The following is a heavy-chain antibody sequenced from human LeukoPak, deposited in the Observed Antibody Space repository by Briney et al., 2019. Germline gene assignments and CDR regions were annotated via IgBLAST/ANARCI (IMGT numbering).Heavy chain of an antibody. J-gene: IGHJ4*02. Sequence: ASVKVSCKASGYTFTSYDINWVRQATGQGLEWMGWMNPNSGNTGYAQKFQGRVTMTRNTSISTAFMELSSLRSEDTAVYYCAGRNTFMVAGLDYWARGPLVTVSS. CDR3: AGRNTFMVAGLDY. D-gene: IGHD5-18*01. V-gene: IGHV1-8*01. CDR1: GYTFTSYD. CDR2: MNPNSGNT.